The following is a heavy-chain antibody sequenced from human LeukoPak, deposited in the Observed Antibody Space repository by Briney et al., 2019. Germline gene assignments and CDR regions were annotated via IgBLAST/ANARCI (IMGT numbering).Heavy chain of an antibody. CDR1: GFTFSSYS. Sequence: GGSLRLSCAASGFTFSSYSMNWVRQAPGKGLEWVSYISSSSSTIYYADSVKGRFTISGDNAKNSLYLQMNSLRAEDTAVYYCARDLREQWLVPFDYWGQGTLVTVSS. V-gene: IGHV3-48*01. J-gene: IGHJ4*02. CDR3: ARDLREQWLVPFDY. D-gene: IGHD6-19*01. CDR2: ISSSSSTI.